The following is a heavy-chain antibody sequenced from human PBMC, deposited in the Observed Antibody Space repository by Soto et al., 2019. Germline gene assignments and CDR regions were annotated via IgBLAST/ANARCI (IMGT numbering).Heavy chain of an antibody. Sequence: QVQLQESGPGLAKPSETLSLTCSVSGGSISSNTYYWGWIRQPPGKGLEWIGTIDRTGTTEYNPSLTSRVIIFVDTFNNQFSLRLASLTAADTAVYYCARHTGNQYQPFDSWGQGTLVTVSS. CDR3: ARHTGNQYQPFDS. V-gene: IGHV4-39*01. D-gene: IGHD1-1*01. CDR1: GGSISSNTYY. CDR2: IDRTGTT. J-gene: IGHJ4*02.